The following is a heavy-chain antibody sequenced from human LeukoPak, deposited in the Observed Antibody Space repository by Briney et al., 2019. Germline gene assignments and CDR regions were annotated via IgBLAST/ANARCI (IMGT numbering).Heavy chain of an antibody. CDR1: GYTFTSYA. CDR2: INAGNGNT. J-gene: IGHJ4*02. D-gene: IGHD3-22*01. V-gene: IGHV1-3*01. CDR3: ASPQYYYDSSGYHI. Sequence: ASAKVSCKASGYTFTSYAMHWVRQAPGQRLEWMGWINAGNGNTKYSQKFQGRVTITRDTSASTAYMELSSLRSVDTAVYYCASPQYYYDSSGYHIWGQGTLVTVSS.